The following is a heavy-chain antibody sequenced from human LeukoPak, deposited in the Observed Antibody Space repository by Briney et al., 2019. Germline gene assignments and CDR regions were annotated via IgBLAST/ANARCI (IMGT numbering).Heavy chain of an antibody. V-gene: IGHV3-7*01. CDR1: GFTFSSYW. Sequence: GGSLRLSCAASGFTFSSYWMSWVRQAPGKGLEWVANIKQDGSEKSYVDSVKGRFTLSRDNAKNSLYLQMNSLRAEDTAVYYCARDVIVVVPAALSYYYYGMDVWGQGTTVTVSS. CDR2: IKQDGSEK. CDR3: ARDVIVVVPAALSYYYYGMDV. D-gene: IGHD2-2*01. J-gene: IGHJ6*02.